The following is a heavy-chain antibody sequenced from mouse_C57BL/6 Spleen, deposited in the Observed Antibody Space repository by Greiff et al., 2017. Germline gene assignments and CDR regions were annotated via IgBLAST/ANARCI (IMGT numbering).Heavy chain of an antibody. D-gene: IGHD1-1*01. CDR3: AREPYYYGSSYYAMDY. Sequence: EVQVVESGPGLVKPSQSLSLTCSVTGYSITSGYYWNWIRQFPGNKLEWMGYISYDGSNNYNPSLKNRISITRDTSKNQFFLKLNSVTTEDTATYYCAREPYYYGSSYYAMDYWGQGTSVTVSS. V-gene: IGHV3-6*01. CDR1: GYSITSGYY. CDR2: ISYDGSN. J-gene: IGHJ4*01.